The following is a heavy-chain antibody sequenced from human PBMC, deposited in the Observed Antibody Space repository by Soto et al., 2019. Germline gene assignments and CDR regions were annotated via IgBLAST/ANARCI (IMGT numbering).Heavy chain of an antibody. J-gene: IGHJ6*02. CDR1: GFTFGDYA. V-gene: IGHV3-49*04. CDR2: IRSKAYGGTT. Sequence: GGSLRLSCTASGFTFGDYAMSWVRQAPGKGLEWVGFIRSKAYGGTTEYAASVKGRFTISRDDSKSTAYLQMNSLKTEDTAVYYCTRDGPEYYDFWSERLHLGSGYYYYGMDVWGQGTTVTVSS. D-gene: IGHD3-3*01. CDR3: TRDGPEYYDFWSERLHLGSGYYYYGMDV.